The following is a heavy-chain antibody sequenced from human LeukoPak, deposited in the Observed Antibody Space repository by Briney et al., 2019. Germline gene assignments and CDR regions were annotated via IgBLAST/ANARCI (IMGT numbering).Heavy chain of an antibody. CDR3: ARGSDYGDSLNYFDY. J-gene: IGHJ4*02. V-gene: IGHV3-30-3*01. CDR1: RFTFSIYG. Sequence: PGGSLRLSCAASRFTFSIYGIHWVRQAPGKGLEWVAVISYDGSNRDYADSVKGRFTISRDNPKNTVYLQMNSLRPGDTGVYYCARGSDYGDSLNYFDYWGQGTQVTVSS. CDR2: ISYDGSNR. D-gene: IGHD4-17*01.